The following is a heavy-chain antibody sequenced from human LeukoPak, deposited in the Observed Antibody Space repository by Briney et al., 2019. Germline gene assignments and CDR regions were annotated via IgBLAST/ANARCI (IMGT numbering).Heavy chain of an antibody. Sequence: PGGSLRLSCAASGFTFSSFGMHWVRQAPGKGLEWVSGITSGGSTSYADSVKGRFTISRDNSKNTLYLQMNSLRAEDTAVYYCAKRRPAAMAQYFDYWGQGTLVTVSS. J-gene: IGHJ4*02. D-gene: IGHD2-2*01. CDR2: ITSGGST. CDR1: GFTFSSFG. CDR3: AKRRPAAMAQYFDY. V-gene: IGHV3-23*01.